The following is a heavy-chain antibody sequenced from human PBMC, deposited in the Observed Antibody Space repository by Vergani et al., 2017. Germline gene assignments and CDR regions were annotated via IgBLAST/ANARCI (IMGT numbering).Heavy chain of an antibody. J-gene: IGHJ4*02. Sequence: QVQLQESGPGLVKPSQTLSLTCTVSGGSISSGSYYWSWIRQPAGKGLEWIGRIYTSGSTNYNPSLKSRVTISVDTSKNQFSLKLSSVTAADTAVYYCASGTGTSYFDYWGQGTLVTVSS. CDR2: IYTSGST. CDR3: ASGTGTSYFDY. D-gene: IGHD1-7*01. V-gene: IGHV4-61*02. CDR1: GGSISSGSYY.